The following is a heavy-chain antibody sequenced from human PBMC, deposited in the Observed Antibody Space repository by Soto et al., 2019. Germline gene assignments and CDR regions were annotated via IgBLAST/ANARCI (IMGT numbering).Heavy chain of an antibody. Sequence: PSETLSLTCNLSGESISSGGYYWSWIPHHPGKGLEWIGYIYDSESAYYNPSLKSRVIISMDTSKNHFAMRLSSVTAADSAVYYCARASSSSSAADYWGQGTLVTVS. V-gene: IGHV4-31*03. D-gene: IGHD6-6*01. CDR1: GESISSGGYY. CDR3: ARASSSSSAADY. J-gene: IGHJ4*02. CDR2: IYDSESA.